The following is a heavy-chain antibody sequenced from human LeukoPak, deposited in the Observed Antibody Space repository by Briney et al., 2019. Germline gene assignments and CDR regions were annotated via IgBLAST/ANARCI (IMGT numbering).Heavy chain of an antibody. J-gene: IGHJ5*02. Sequence: GGSLRLSCAASGFTFSNYPMSWVRQIPGKGLEWVATISGSSDRTYYEDSVRGRFTISRDNSKNTLYLQMNSLRADDTAVYYCAKDRSIYCSSSGCYLNWFDPWGQGALVTVSS. CDR1: GFTFSNYP. CDR2: ISGSSDRT. CDR3: AKDRSIYCSSSGCYLNWFDP. V-gene: IGHV3-23*01. D-gene: IGHD2-2*01.